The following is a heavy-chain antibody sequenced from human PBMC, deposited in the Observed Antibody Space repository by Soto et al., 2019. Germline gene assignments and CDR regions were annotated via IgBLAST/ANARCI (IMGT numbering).Heavy chain of an antibody. CDR3: ARLVTYYDFWSGYSHLDY. D-gene: IGHD3-3*01. CDR1: GFTVSSNY. Sequence: GESLKISCAASGFTVSSNYMSWVRQAPGKGLEWVSVIYSGGSTYYADSVKGRFTISRDNSKNTLYLQMNSLRAEDTAVYYCARLVTYYDFWSGYSHLDYWGQGTLVTVSS. CDR2: IYSGGST. J-gene: IGHJ4*02. V-gene: IGHV3-66*04.